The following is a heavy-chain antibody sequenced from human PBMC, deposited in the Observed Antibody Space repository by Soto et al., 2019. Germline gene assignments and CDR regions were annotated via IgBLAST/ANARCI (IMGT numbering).Heavy chain of an antibody. Sequence: QMQLVQSGPEVKKPGTSVKVSCKASGFTFTSSAMQWVRQARGQRLEWIGWIVVGSGNTNYAQKFQERVTXXRXMXXSTAYMELSSLRSEDTAVYYCAADLRGSGYDAFDIWGQGTMVTVSS. J-gene: IGHJ3*02. CDR2: IVVGSGNT. V-gene: IGHV1-58*02. D-gene: IGHD3-22*01. CDR1: GFTFTSSA. CDR3: AADLRGSGYDAFDI.